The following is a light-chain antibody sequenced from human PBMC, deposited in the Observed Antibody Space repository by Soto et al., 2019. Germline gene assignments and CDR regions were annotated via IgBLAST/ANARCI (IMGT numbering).Light chain of an antibody. Sequence: VLKQSPGTLALYRSERATLSGSASERIYIAYLGWYHQKPGQAPRLLIYGISSRATGIPDRFSGSGSGTDFTLTICSLEPEDFPVYFCQGYGMSPKTF. J-gene: IGKJ5*01. CDR1: ERIYIAY. V-gene: IGKV3-20*01. CDR2: GIS. CDR3: QGYGMSPKT.